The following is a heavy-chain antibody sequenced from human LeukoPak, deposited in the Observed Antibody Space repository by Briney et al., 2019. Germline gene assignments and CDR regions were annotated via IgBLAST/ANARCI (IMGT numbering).Heavy chain of an antibody. CDR2: IYFGGTT. CDR3: ARTYYYDSSGQYGHNWFDP. J-gene: IGHJ5*02. CDR1: GGSISSSGYY. Sequence: ETLSLTCTVSGGSISSSGYYWGWVRQAPEMGLEWINNIYFGGTTYYNPSLKSRITISVDPPKNQFSLRLTTVTAADTAVYYCARTYYYDSSGQYGHNWFDPWGQGTLVTVSS. V-gene: IGHV4-39*01. D-gene: IGHD3-22*01.